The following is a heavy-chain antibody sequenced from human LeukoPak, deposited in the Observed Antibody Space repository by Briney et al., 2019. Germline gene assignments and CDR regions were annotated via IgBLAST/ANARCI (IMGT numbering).Heavy chain of an antibody. D-gene: IGHD6-19*01. Sequence: KPGGSLRLSRVASGFTFSDYYMSWIRQAPGKGLEWVSYIRSSGTTIHYADSVKGRFTISRDNAKNSLYLQMNSLRAEDTAVYYCARDRGAVTDVFDYWGQGTLVTVSS. V-gene: IGHV3-11*04. CDR1: GFTFSDYY. J-gene: IGHJ4*02. CDR2: IRSSGTTI. CDR3: ARDRGAVTDVFDY.